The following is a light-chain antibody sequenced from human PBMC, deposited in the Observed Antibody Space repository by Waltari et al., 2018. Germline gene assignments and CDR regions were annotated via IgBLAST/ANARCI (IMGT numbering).Light chain of an antibody. CDR1: NIGRKS. CDR2: FDS. V-gene: IGLV3-21*04. Sequence: YVLTQPPSVSVDPGKTARLTCGGGNIGRKSVNWYQQKPGQAPVLVMFFDSDRPSEIPERFSGSNSGNTATLTISWVEAGDEADYHCQVWDDVTDSGVFGGGTKLTVL. J-gene: IGLJ3*02. CDR3: QVWDDVTDSGV.